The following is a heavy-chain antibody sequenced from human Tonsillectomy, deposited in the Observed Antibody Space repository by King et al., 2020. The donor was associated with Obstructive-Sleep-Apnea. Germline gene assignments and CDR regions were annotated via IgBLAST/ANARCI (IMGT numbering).Heavy chain of an antibody. D-gene: IGHD1-14*01. CDR2: IYTSGST. Sequence: VQLQESGPGLVKSSETLSLTCTVSGGSISSYYWSWIRQPAGKGLEWIGRIYTSGSTNYNPSLKSRVTMSVDTSKNQFSLKLSSVTAADTAGYYCARVGEPTYYYYGMDVWGQGTTVTVSS. CDR3: ARVGEPTYYYYGMDV. CDR1: GGSISSYY. J-gene: IGHJ6*02. V-gene: IGHV4-4*07.